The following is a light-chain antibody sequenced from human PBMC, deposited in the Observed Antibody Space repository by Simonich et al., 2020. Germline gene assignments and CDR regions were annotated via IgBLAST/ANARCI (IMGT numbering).Light chain of an antibody. J-gene: IGKJ1*01. V-gene: IGKV2-28*01. CDR1: QSLLHSNGYNY. Sequence: DIVMTQSPLSLPVTPGEPASISCRFSQSLLHSNGYNYLDWYLQKPGQSPQLLIDLGSNRAARVPDRCSGSGSGTDFTLKISRVEAEDVGVYYCMQALQTPWTFGQGTKVEIK. CDR3: MQALQTPWT. CDR2: LGS.